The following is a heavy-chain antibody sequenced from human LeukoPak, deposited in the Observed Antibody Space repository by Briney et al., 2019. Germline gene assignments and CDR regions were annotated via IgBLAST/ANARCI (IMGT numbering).Heavy chain of an antibody. CDR1: GYTFTYCS. D-gene: IGHD6-13*01. V-gene: IGHV1-68*01. Sequence: GASVKVSCNASGYTFTYCSLHWLQHAPGQGLERMRWITLYNGNTNYAKKFQGRVTITRDMSLRTAYIELSSLRSEDSAVYYWARRQQQLVPRSVYWGQGTLVTVSS. CDR3: ARRQQQLVPRSVY. J-gene: IGHJ4*02. CDR2: ITLYNGNT.